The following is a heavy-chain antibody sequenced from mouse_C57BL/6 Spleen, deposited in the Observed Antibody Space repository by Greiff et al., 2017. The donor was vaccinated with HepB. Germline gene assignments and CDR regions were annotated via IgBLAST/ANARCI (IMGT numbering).Heavy chain of an antibody. CDR2: ISSGSSTI. V-gene: IGHV5-17*01. Sequence: EVKLVESGGGLVKPGGSLKLSCAASGFTFSDYGMHWVRQAPEKGLEWVAYISSGSSTIYYADTVKGRFTISRDNAKNTLFLQMTSLRSEDTAMYYCAREDYGSSSLDYWGQGTTLTVSS. CDR1: GFTFSDYG. CDR3: AREDYGSSSLDY. J-gene: IGHJ2*01. D-gene: IGHD1-1*01.